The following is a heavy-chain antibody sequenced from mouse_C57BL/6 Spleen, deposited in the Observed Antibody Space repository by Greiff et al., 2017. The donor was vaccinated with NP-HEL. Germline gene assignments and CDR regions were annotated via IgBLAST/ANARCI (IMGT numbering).Heavy chain of an antibody. D-gene: IGHD3-2*02. CDR3: TKQLRLRGTDYYAMDY. J-gene: IGHJ4*01. CDR2: IDPETGGT. Sequence: QVQLQQSGAELVRPGASVTLSCKASGYTFTDYEMHWVKQTPVHGLEWIGAIDPETGGTAYNQKFKGKAILTADKSSSTAYMELRSLTSEDSAVYYCTKQLRLRGTDYYAMDYWGQGTSVTVSS. CDR1: GYTFTDYE. V-gene: IGHV1-15*01.